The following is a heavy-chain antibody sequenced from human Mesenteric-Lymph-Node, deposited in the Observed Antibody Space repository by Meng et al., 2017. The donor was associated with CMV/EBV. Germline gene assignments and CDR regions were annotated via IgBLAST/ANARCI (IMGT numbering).Heavy chain of an antibody. D-gene: IGHD3-10*01. CDR1: GFTFSSYG. CDR3: VRYYGAGSYFGDY. V-gene: IGHV3-33*01. Sequence: GGSLRLSCAASGFTFSSYGMHWVRQAPGKGLEWVAVIWYDGSNKYYGDSVKGRFTISRDNSKDTLYLQMNSLRAEDTAVYYCVRYYGAGSYFGDYWGQGTQVTVSS. CDR2: IWYDGSNK. J-gene: IGHJ4*02.